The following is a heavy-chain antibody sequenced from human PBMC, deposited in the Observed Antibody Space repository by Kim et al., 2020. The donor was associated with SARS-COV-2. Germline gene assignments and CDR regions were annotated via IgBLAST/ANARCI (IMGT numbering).Heavy chain of an antibody. V-gene: IGHV4-59*08. CDR3: ARHLVVIAAAGPPESYFDY. J-gene: IGHJ4*02. Sequence: RVTISVDTSKNQFSLKLSSVTAADTAVYYCARHLVVIAAAGPPESYFDYWGQGTLVTVSS. D-gene: IGHD6-13*01.